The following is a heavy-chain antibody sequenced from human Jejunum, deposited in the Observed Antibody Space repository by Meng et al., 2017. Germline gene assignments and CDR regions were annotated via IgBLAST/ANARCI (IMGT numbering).Heavy chain of an antibody. CDR1: GFTFTTYA. CDR3: ARDPLINNFYFDY. D-gene: IGHD3-22*01. CDR2: ITDSGSTT. V-gene: IGHV3-23*01. J-gene: IGHJ4*02. Sequence: GEYLKISCAASGFTFTTYAMTWVRQAPGKGLEWVSLITDSGSTTYYADSVRGRFTISRDNSKNTLYLQMNSLRADDTAIYFCARDPLINNFYFDYWGLGTLVTVSS.